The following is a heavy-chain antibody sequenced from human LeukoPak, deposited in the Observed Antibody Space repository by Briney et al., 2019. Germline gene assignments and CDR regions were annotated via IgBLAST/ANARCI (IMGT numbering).Heavy chain of an antibody. V-gene: IGHV1-2*02. CDR3: ARVVELRARDAFDI. CDR2: INPNSGGT. CDR1: GYTFTGYY. Sequence: GASVKVSCKASGYTFTGYYMHWVRQAPGQGLEWMGWINPNSGGTNYAQKFQGRVTMTRDTSISTAYMELSRLRSDDTAVYYCARVVELRARDAFDIWGQGTMVTVSS. J-gene: IGHJ3*02. D-gene: IGHD1-7*01.